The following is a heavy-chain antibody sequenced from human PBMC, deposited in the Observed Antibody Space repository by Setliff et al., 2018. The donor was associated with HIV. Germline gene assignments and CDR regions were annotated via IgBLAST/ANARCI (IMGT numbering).Heavy chain of an antibody. CDR1: GGSISTSNYY. J-gene: IGHJ6*03. Sequence: SETLSLTCTVSGGSISTSNYYWGWVRQPPGKGLEWVGNVDYTGTTYYNPSLRSRISMSLDTSKNHLSLKVKSVTAADTAVYYCARGRSRWTYYNYYYMDVWGKGTTVTAP. V-gene: IGHV4-39*02. D-gene: IGHD6-13*01. CDR2: VDYTGTT. CDR3: ARGRSRWTYYNYYYMDV.